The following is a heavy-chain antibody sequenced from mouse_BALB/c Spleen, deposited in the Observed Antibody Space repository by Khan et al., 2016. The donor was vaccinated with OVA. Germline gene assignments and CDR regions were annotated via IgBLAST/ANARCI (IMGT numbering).Heavy chain of an antibody. CDR2: ISYSGNT. V-gene: IGHV3-2*02. J-gene: IGHJ2*01. CDR1: GYSITTDYA. Sequence: EVELVESGPGLVKPSQSLSLTCTVTGYSITTDYAWNWIRQFPGKKLEWMGFISYSGNTKYNPSLKSRISITRDTSKNQFFLQLKSVTTEDTAMYYCARLYGGDFDYWGQGTTLTVSS. D-gene: IGHD1-1*01. CDR3: ARLYGGDFDY.